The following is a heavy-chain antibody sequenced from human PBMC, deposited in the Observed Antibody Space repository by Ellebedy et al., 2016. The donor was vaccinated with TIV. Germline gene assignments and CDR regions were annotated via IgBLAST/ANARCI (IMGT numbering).Heavy chain of an antibody. CDR3: ARQGPGRWLQHDDY. J-gene: IGHJ4*02. D-gene: IGHD5-24*01. CDR1: GFTFSNYA. V-gene: IGHV3-23*01. CDR2: ISSGGGST. Sequence: GESLKISCAASGFTFSNYAMSWVRQAPGKGLEWVSAISSGGGSTYYADSVKGRFTISRDNSKNTLYLQMNSLRAEDTAVYYCARQGPGRWLQHDDYWGQGTLVTVSS.